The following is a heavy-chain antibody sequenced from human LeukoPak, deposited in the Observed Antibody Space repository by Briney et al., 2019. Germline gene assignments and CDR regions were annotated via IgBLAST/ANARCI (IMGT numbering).Heavy chain of an antibody. V-gene: IGHV4-39*01. CDR2: VSYSGST. Sequence: SETLSLTCTVSGGSITSSNYYWVWIRQPPGKGLEWVGSVSYSGSTYYNPSLKSRVTIPEDTSKNQFSLKLSSVTAADTAVYYCARRTMNNFDYWGQGSLVTVSS. CDR3: ARRTMNNFDY. J-gene: IGHJ4*02. CDR1: GGSITSSNYY. D-gene: IGHD1-1*01.